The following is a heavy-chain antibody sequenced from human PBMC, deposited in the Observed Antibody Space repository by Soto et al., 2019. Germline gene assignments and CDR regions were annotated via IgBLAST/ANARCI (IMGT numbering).Heavy chain of an antibody. J-gene: IGHJ4*02. CDR2: IIPILGIA. Sequence: QVQLVQSGAEVKKPGSSVKVSCKASGGTFSSYTISWVRQAPGQGLEWMGRIIPILGIANYAQKFQGRVTMTADKSTSKAYMELSSLRSEDTAVYYCARETGTMIVEQWGQGTLVTVSS. CDR3: ARETGTMIVEQ. CDR1: GGTFSSYT. D-gene: IGHD3-22*01. V-gene: IGHV1-69*02.